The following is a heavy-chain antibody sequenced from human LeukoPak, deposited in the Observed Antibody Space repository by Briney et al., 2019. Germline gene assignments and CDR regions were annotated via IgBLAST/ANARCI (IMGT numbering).Heavy chain of an antibody. Sequence: PSETLSLTCAVSGASIRGYYWSWVRQSPGKGLEWIGDINQNAGTDYNPSLKSRVTTSIDSSKNQISLSVTAATAADTAIYYCARGRTRLPWRDPWGQGTLVTVSS. J-gene: IGHJ5*02. D-gene: IGHD6-6*01. CDR1: GASIRGYY. V-gene: IGHV4-34*01. CDR2: INQNAGT. CDR3: ARGRTRLPWRDP.